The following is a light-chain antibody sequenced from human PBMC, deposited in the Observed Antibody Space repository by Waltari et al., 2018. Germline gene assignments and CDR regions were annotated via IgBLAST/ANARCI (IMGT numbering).Light chain of an antibody. Sequence: AILMTQSPSSLSASVGDRVTITCRASQGNRNDLGWYQQKPGKAPKLLIYTASTLQSGVPSRFSGTGSGTDFTLTISSLQPEDFATYYCLHDYNYPRTFGQGTKVEIK. CDR1: QGNRND. J-gene: IGKJ1*01. CDR2: TAS. CDR3: LHDYNYPRT. V-gene: IGKV1-6*01.